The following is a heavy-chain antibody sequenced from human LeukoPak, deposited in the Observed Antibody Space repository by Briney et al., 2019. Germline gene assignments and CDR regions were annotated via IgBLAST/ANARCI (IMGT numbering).Heavy chain of an antibody. D-gene: IGHD1-26*01. J-gene: IGHJ5*02. V-gene: IGHV1-69*13. CDR2: IIPIFGTA. Sequence: SVKVSCKASGGTFSSYAISWVRQAPGQGLEWMGGIIPIFGTANYAQKFQGRVTITADESTSTAYMELSSLRSEDTAVYYCARAGAPFPLGATNWFDPWGQGTLVTVSS. CDR1: GGTFSSYA. CDR3: ARAGAPFPLGATNWFDP.